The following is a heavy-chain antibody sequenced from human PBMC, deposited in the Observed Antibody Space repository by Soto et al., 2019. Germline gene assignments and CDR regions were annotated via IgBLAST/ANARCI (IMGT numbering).Heavy chain of an antibody. V-gene: IGHV4-39*01. J-gene: IGHJ4*02. CDR3: ARHRIAARPRTNYYFDY. CDR1: GGSISSSSYY. Sequence: SETLSLTCTVSGGSISSSSYYWGWIRQPPGKGLEWIGSIYYSGSTYYNPSLKSRVTISVDTSKNQFSLKLSSVTAADTAVYYCARHRIAARPRTNYYFDYWGQGTLVTVSS. D-gene: IGHD6-6*01. CDR2: IYYSGST.